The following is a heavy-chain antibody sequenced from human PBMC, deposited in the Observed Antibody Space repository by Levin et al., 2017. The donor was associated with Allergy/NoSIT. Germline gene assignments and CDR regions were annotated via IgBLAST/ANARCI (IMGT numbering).Heavy chain of an antibody. CDR1: GFTVSSNY. CDR2: IYSGGST. J-gene: IGHJ3*02. V-gene: IGHV3-66*01. D-gene: IGHD3-22*01. Sequence: GGSLRLSCAASGFTVSSNYMSWVRQAPGKGLEWVSVIYSGGSTYYADSVKGRFTISRDNSKNTLYLQMNSLRAEDTAVYYCARGGDDDSSDAIDAFDSWGQGTMVTVSS. CDR3: ARGGDDDSSDAIDAFDS.